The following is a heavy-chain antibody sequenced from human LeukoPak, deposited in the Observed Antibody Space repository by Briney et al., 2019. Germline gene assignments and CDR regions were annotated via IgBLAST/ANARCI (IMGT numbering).Heavy chain of an antibody. CDR2: ISGSGGST. J-gene: IGHJ6*03. V-gene: IGHV3-23*01. CDR3: ARVYSSSLYGYYYMDV. Sequence: PGGSLRLSCAASGFTVSSNYMSWVRQAPGKGLEWVSAISGSGGSTYYADSVKGRFTISRDNSKNTLYLQMNSLRAEDTAVYYCARVYSSSLYGYYYMDVWGKGTTVTVSS. CDR1: GFTVSSNY. D-gene: IGHD6-13*01.